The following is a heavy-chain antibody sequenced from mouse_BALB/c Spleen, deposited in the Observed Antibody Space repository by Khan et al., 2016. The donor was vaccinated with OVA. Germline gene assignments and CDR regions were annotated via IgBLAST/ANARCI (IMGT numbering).Heavy chain of an antibody. J-gene: IGHJ4*01. CDR1: GYSITSDYA. Sequence: EVQLQESGPGLVKPSQSLSLTCTVTGYSITSDYAWNWIRQFPGNKLEWMGYISYSDTTTYNPSTKSRISITRDTSKNQFFLPLNSVTTEDTATYYCASELGRYYAMDYWGQGTSVTVSS. CDR2: ISYSDTT. V-gene: IGHV3-2*02. D-gene: IGHD4-1*01. CDR3: ASELGRYYAMDY.